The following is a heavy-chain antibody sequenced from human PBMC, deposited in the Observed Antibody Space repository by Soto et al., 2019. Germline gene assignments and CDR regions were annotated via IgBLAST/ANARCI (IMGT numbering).Heavy chain of an antibody. CDR1: GFTFNDYA. J-gene: IGHJ4*02. CDR2: ISCDGSNR. CDR3: AHLAGLSHTDDF. Sequence: GGSLRLSCAASGFTFNDYALHWVRQAPGKGLEWVTVISCDGSNRYYADSVKGRFTTSRNNSKNTLYLQRNSLRVEDTAIYICAHLAGLSHTDDFWGQGTPVTVSS. V-gene: IGHV3-30-3*01. D-gene: IGHD5-18*01.